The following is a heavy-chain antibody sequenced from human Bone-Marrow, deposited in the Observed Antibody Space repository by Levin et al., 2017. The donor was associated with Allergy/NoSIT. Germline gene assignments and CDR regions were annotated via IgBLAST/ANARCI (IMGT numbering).Heavy chain of an antibody. Sequence: GESLKISCQASGYTFTNHWIGWVRQVPGKGLEWMGVVYPTDSSATYGPSFQGQVTMSVDTSISTAYLQWSSLQASDTAIYYCARGNYDFWSGNYHSFDYWGQGTVLSVSS. J-gene: IGHJ4*02. D-gene: IGHD3-3*01. V-gene: IGHV5-51*01. CDR3: ARGNYDFWSGNYHSFDY. CDR2: VYPTDSSA. CDR1: GYTFTNHW.